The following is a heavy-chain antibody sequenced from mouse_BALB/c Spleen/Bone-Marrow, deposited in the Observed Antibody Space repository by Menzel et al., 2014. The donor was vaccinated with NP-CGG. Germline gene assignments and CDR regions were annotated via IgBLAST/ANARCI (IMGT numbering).Heavy chain of an antibody. Sequence: EVQLQESGGGLVQPGGSRKLSCAASGFTFSNFGMHWVRQAPEKGLEWVAYISGGSSSIYYGDTVKGRFTISRDNPKNTLFLQMTSLRSEDTAMYYCARGGNYAWFAYWGQGTLVTVSA. CDR3: ARGGNYAWFAY. CDR1: GFTFSNFG. J-gene: IGHJ3*01. D-gene: IGHD2-1*01. V-gene: IGHV5-17*02. CDR2: ISGGSSSI.